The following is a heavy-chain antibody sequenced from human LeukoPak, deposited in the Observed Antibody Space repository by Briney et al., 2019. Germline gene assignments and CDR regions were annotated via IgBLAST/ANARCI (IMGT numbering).Heavy chain of an antibody. J-gene: IGHJ4*02. Sequence: PGGSLRLSCAASGFTFRSYEMNWVRQAPGKGLDWVSYITSIGSTVYYADSVKGRFTISRDHAKNSLYLQMHSLRAEDTAVYYCARGQGEYYDSSGYPDYWGQGTLVTVSS. D-gene: IGHD3-22*01. V-gene: IGHV3-48*03. CDR1: GFTFRSYE. CDR3: ARGQGEYYDSSGYPDY. CDR2: ITSIGSTV.